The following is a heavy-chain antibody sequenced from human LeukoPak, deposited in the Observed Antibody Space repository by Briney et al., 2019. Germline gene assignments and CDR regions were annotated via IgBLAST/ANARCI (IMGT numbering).Heavy chain of an antibody. CDR3: ARVRIGETSYDASDV. D-gene: IGHD1-26*01. Sequence: SETLSLTCTVSGGSISSYYWTGIRQPPGKGLEWIGDIYITGSTNYNPYLKRRVTISVDTSKNQFSLRLSSVTAADTAVYYCARVRIGETSYDASDVWGLGTMVTVSS. CDR2: IYITGST. V-gene: IGHV4-59*13. J-gene: IGHJ3*01. CDR1: GGSISSYY.